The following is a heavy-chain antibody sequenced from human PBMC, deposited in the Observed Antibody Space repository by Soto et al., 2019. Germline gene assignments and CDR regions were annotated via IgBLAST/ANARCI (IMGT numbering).Heavy chain of an antibody. CDR3: ARETQERRAFDI. CDR1: GFTVSSNY. Sequence: EVQLVESGGGLVQPGGSLRLSCAASGFTVSSNYMSWVRQAPGKGLEWVSVIYSGGSTYYADSVKGGFTISRDNSKKTLYLQMNSLRAEDTAVYYCARETQERRAFDIWGQGTMVTVSS. J-gene: IGHJ3*02. CDR2: IYSGGST. V-gene: IGHV3-66*01.